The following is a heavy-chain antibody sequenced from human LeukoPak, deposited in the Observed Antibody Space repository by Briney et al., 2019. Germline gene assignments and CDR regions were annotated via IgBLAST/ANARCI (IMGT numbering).Heavy chain of an antibody. Sequence: SETLSLTCTVSGGSISSSSYYWGWIRQPPGKGLEWIGSIYYSGSTYYNPSLKSRVTISVDTSKNQFSLKLSSVTAADTAVYYCARGYRSSWYSEIDYWGQGTLVTVSS. CDR3: ARGYRSSWYSEIDY. J-gene: IGHJ4*02. CDR2: IYYSGST. D-gene: IGHD6-13*01. V-gene: IGHV4-39*01. CDR1: GGSISSSSYY.